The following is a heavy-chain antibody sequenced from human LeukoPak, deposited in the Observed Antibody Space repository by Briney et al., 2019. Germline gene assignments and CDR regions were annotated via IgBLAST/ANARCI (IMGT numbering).Heavy chain of an antibody. Sequence: GGSLRLSCAASGFTFSSYSMHWVRKAPGKGLGWVAVISHDSSNKFYTGSVRGRFSISRDNSKNTLYLQMSSLKVEDTAVYYCQTGGHHDFWSGYSDGEFDYWGQGTLVTVSS. V-gene: IGHV3-30-3*01. CDR1: GFTFSSYS. CDR2: ISHDSSNK. D-gene: IGHD3-3*01. J-gene: IGHJ4*02. CDR3: QTGGHHDFWSGYSDGEFDY.